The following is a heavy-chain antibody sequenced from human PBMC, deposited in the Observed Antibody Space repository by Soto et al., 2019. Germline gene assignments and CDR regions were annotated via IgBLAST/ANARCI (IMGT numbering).Heavy chain of an antibody. CDR3: ARCLCSGGSCYYYYMDV. J-gene: IGHJ6*03. CDR2: IYPGDSDT. CDR1: GYSFTSYW. Sequence: PGESLKISCKGSGYSFTSYWIGWVRQMPGKGLEWMGIIYPGDSDTRYSPSFQGQVTISADKSISTAYLQWSSLKASDTAMYYCARCLCSGGSCYYYYMDVWGKGTKVTVSS. V-gene: IGHV5-51*01. D-gene: IGHD2-15*01.